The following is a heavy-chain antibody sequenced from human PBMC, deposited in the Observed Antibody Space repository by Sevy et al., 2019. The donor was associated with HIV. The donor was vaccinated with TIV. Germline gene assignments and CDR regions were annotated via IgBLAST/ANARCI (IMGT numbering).Heavy chain of an antibody. CDR3: AKDGGHIDIDY. D-gene: IGHD2-15*01. CDR2: ISIDGSNK. CDR1: GFTFKYHG. J-gene: IGHJ4*02. Sequence: GSLRLSCAASGFTFKYHGMHWVRQAPGKGLGWLSLISIDGSNKYYADSVKGRFTISRDNAKKTVSVQMNSLRPEDTATYYCAKDGGHIDIDYWGQGILVTVSS. V-gene: IGHV3-30*18.